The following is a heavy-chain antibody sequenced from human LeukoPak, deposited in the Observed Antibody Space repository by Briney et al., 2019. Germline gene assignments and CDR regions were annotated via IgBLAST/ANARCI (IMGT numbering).Heavy chain of an antibody. D-gene: IGHD5-18*01. CDR2: IWYDGSNK. V-gene: IGHV3-33*01. Sequence: PGASLRLSCAASGFTFSSYGMHWVRQAPGKGLEWVAVIWYDGSNKYYADSVKGRFTISRDNSKNTLYLQMNSLRAEDTAVYYCARVDTAMGSFDYWGQGTLVTVSS. CDR3: ARVDTAMGSFDY. CDR1: GFTFSSYG. J-gene: IGHJ4*02.